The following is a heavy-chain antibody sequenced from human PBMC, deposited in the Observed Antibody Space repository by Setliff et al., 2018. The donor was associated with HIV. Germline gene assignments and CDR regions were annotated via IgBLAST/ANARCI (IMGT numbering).Heavy chain of an antibody. V-gene: IGHV3-20*04. D-gene: IGHD6-19*01. CDR2: INWNGRNI. CDR3: AMAVSGSWSFDL. CDR1: GFAFEKFG. Sequence: PGGSLRRSCGISGFAFEKFGMSWVRQSPGKALEWVSGINWNGRNINYADSVKGRFSVLRDNVKKIMSLQMSSLRVYDTAVYYCAMAVSGSWSFDLWGRGTLVTVPQ. J-gene: IGHJ2*01.